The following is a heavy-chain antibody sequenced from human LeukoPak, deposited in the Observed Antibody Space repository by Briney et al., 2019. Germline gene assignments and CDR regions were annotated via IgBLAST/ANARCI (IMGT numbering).Heavy chain of an antibody. V-gene: IGHV4-4*02. J-gene: IGHJ6*02. CDR1: GGSISSSNW. CDR2: IYHSGST. D-gene: IGHD4-23*01. CDR3: ARSTTVVTPEGYYYYGMDV. Sequence: SGTLSLTCAVSGGSISSSNWWSWVRQPPGKGLEWIGEIYHSGSTNYNPSLKSRVTISVDKSKNQFSLKLSSVTAADTAVYYCARSTTVVTPEGYYYYGMDVWGQGTTVTVSS.